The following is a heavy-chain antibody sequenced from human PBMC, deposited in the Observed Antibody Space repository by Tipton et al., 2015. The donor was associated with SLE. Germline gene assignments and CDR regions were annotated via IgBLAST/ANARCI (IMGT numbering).Heavy chain of an antibody. Sequence: TLSLTCTVSGGSVSSGSYYWSWIRQPPGKGLEWIGSIYYSGSTNYNPSLKSRVTISADTSKSQFSLKLSSVTAADTAVYYCARDPYGSGSYLYYGMDVWGQGTTVIVSS. D-gene: IGHD3-10*01. CDR3: ARDPYGSGSYLYYGMDV. V-gene: IGHV4-61*01. J-gene: IGHJ6*02. CDR2: IYYSGST. CDR1: GGSVSSGSYY.